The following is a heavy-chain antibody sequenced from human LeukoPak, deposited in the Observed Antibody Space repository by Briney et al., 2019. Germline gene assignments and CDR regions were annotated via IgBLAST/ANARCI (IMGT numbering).Heavy chain of an antibody. CDR3: ARDPNDGYAFLDY. D-gene: IGHD2-8*01. CDR2: IFDDGTT. J-gene: IGHJ4*02. Sequence: GGSLRLSCAASEFIVTNYHMNWVRQAPGKGLEWVSNIFDDGTTYYADSVKGRFTISRDISKNTAYLQMNSLRVEETAVYYCARDPNDGYAFLDYWGQGTVVTVSS. CDR1: EFIVTNYH. V-gene: IGHV3-66*02.